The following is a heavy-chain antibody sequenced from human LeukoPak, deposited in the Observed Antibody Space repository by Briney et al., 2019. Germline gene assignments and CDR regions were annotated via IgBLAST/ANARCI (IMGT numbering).Heavy chain of an antibody. CDR3: ARGPYWSGGSCYSTSARKGYYYYGMDV. CDR2: INPNSGGT. CDR1: GYTFTGYY. Sequence: ASVKVSCKASGYTFTGYYMHWVRQAPGQGLEWMGWINPNSGGTNYAQKFQGRVTMTRDTSISTAYMELSRLRSDDTAVYYCARGPYWSGGSCYSTSARKGYYYYGMDVWGQGTTVTVSS. D-gene: IGHD2-15*01. J-gene: IGHJ6*02. V-gene: IGHV1-2*02.